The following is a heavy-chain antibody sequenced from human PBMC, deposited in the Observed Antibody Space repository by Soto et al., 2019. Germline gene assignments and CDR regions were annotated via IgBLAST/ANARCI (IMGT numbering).Heavy chain of an antibody. D-gene: IGHD4-17*01. Sequence: GGSLRLSCAASGFTFSSYSMNWVRQAPGKGLEWVSSISSSSYIYYADSVKGRFTISRDNAKNSLYLQMNSLRAEDTAVYYCARERSAHRFDPWGQGTLVTVSS. CDR3: ARERSAHRFDP. V-gene: IGHV3-21*01. CDR2: ISSSSYI. CDR1: GFTFSSYS. J-gene: IGHJ5*02.